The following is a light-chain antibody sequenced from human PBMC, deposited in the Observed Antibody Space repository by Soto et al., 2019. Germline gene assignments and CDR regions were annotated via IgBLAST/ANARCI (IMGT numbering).Light chain of an antibody. V-gene: IGLV2-14*01. J-gene: IGLJ2*01. CDR1: SSDVGTYNY. CDR3: NSYTTSDTLV. Sequence: QSVLTQPASVSGSPGQSITISCSGSSSDVGTYNYVSWYHHHPDKAPRLLIYEVSNRPLGVSNRFSGSKSGNTASLTISGLQAEDEADYYCNSYTTSDTLVFGGGTKLTVL. CDR2: EVS.